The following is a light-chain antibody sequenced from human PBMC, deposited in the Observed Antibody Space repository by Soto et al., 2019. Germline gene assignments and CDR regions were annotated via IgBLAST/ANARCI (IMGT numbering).Light chain of an antibody. Sequence: QSALTQPASVSGSPGQSITISCTGTSIDVGAYNFVSWYQQHPGKAPKVMIYDVGKRPSGVSNRFSGSKSGNTASLTISGLQAEDEADYYCSSYTGSSPPHVLFGGGTKVTVL. V-gene: IGLV2-14*01. CDR2: DVG. CDR3: SSYTGSSPPHVL. J-gene: IGLJ2*01. CDR1: SIDVGAYNF.